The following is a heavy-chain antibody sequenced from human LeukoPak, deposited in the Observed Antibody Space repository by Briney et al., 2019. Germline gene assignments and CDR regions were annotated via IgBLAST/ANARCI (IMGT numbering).Heavy chain of an antibody. D-gene: IGHD3-10*02. J-gene: IGHJ6*04. CDR1: GFTFSRYW. CDR3: AELGITMIGGV. V-gene: IGHV3-74*01. CDR2: INSDGSST. Sequence: GGSLRLSCAASGFTFSRYWMLWVRQAPGKGLMWVSRINSDGSSTSYADSVKGRFTISRDNAKNTMYLQMNSLRAEDTAVYYCAELGITMIGGVWGKGTTVTISS.